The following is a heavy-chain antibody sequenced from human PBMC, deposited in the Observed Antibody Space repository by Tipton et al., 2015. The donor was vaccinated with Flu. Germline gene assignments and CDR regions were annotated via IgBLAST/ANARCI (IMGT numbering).Heavy chain of an antibody. Sequence: TLSLTCTVSGESISDYYWSWIRQSPGKGLEYIGDIYYTGSTTYNPSLKSRVTISVDTSKNQFFLRLRSVTAADTAVYYCARDDIVVAVSGLSYYYDYMMDVWRPGTTVTLSS. D-gene: IGHD5-12*01. CDR2: IYYTGST. V-gene: IGHV4-59*12. CDR3: ARDDIVVAVSGLSYYYDYMMDV. J-gene: IGHJ6*02. CDR1: GESISDYY.